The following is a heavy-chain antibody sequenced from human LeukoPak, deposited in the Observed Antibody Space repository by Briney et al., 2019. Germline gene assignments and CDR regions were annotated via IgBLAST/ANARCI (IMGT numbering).Heavy chain of an antibody. D-gene: IGHD2-15*01. CDR2: ISGTGVTT. CDR3: AKSVVVITFRFDD. CDR1: GFTFSSYA. Sequence: GGSLRLSCAASGFTFSSYAMSWVRQAPGKGLEWVSSISGTGVTTYYADSVKGRFTISRDNSKNMVYLQMNSLRADDTAVYYCAKSVVVITFRFDDWGQGALVTVST. J-gene: IGHJ4*02. V-gene: IGHV3-23*01.